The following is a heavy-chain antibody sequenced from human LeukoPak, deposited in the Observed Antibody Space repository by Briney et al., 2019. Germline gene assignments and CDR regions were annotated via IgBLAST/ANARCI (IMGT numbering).Heavy chain of an antibody. CDR1: GFTFSNAW. V-gene: IGHV3-48*01. J-gene: IGHJ6*03. CDR3: AKPPYYYGSGSYENYMDV. Sequence: GGSLRLSCAASGFTFSNAWMNWVRQAPGKGLEWVSYISSSGSTIYYADSVKGRFTISRDNSKNTLYLQMNSLRAEDTAVYYCAKPPYYYGSGSYENYMDVWGKGTTVTISS. D-gene: IGHD3-10*01. CDR2: ISSSGSTI.